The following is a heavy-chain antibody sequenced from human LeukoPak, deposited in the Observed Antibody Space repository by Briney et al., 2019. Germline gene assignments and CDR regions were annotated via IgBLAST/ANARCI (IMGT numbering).Heavy chain of an antibody. D-gene: IGHD3-22*01. CDR2: IYTSGST. CDR3: ARVSPHYYDSSGPNDAFDI. J-gene: IGHJ3*02. CDR1: GGSISSGSYY. V-gene: IGHV4-61*02. Sequence: SETLSLTCTVSGGSISSGSYYWSWIRQPAGTRLEWIGRIYTSGSTNYNPSLKSRVTISVDTSKNQFSLKLSSVTAADTAVYYCARVSPHYYDSSGPNDAFDIWGQGTMVTVSS.